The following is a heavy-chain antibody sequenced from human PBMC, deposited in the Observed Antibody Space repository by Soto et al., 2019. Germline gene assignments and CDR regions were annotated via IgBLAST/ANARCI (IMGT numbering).Heavy chain of an antibody. CDR3: ARVVRGVCQNFDY. J-gene: IGHJ4*02. V-gene: IGHV1-2*02. CDR2: INPNSGGT. CDR1: GYTFTGYY. Sequence: ASVKVSCKASGYTFTGYYMQGVRQARGQGREGVGWINPNSGGTNYAQKFEGRVTMTRDTSISIAYMELSRLRSDDTAVYYCARVVRGVCQNFDYWGQGTLVTVSS. D-gene: IGHD2-2*01.